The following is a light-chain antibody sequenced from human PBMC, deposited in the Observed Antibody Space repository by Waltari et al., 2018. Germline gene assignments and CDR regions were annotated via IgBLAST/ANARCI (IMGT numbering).Light chain of an antibody. CDR1: QSVGDF. CDR3: QQRNSWPLT. Sequence: EIVLTQSPVTLSLSPGEGATLSCKTSQSVGDFLAWYQQRPGQAPRLLIYDASLRAAGIPARFSGSGSGTDFILTISSLESEDSAVYFCQQRNSWPLTFGPGTTV. J-gene: IGKJ3*01. V-gene: IGKV3-11*01. CDR2: DAS.